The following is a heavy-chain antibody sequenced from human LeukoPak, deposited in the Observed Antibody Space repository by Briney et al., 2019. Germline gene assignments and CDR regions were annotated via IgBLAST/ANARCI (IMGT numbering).Heavy chain of an antibody. CDR1: GFTFSSYG. V-gene: IGHV3-30*18. CDR2: IPYDGSNK. Sequence: GRSLRLSCAASGFTFSSYGMHWVRQAPGKGLEWVAVIPYDGSNKYYADSVKGRFTISRDNSKNTLYLQMNSLRAEDTAVYYCAKVRGGVDGDYWGQGTLVTVSS. CDR3: AKVRGGVDGDY. D-gene: IGHD3-16*01. J-gene: IGHJ4*02.